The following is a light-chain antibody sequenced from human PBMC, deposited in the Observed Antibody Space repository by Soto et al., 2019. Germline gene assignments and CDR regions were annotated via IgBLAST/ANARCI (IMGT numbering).Light chain of an antibody. J-gene: IGKJ2*01. CDR1: QDISNR. V-gene: IGKV1-33*01. CDR3: QNCFTVPYT. CDR2: DAS. Sequence: DIHLTHSPSSLSASVGDRITITCQASQDISNRLNWYHQKPGKAPNLLIYDASNLAAGVPSGFSGSGSGTHFTFTITSLQPEDIGTYYCQNCFTVPYTLGQGTKVDIK.